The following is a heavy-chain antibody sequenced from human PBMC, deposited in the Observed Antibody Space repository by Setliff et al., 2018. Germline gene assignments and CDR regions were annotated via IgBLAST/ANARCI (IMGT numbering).Heavy chain of an antibody. J-gene: IGHJ4*02. CDR2: IRYDGSYK. V-gene: IGHV3-30*02. CDR3: AKVKKQLIRGPGFDY. CDR1: GFAFSTYG. Sequence: LRLSCVASGFAFSTYGMHWVRQAPGKGLEWVAFIRYDGSYKYYEDSVKGRFTISRDNSENTLDLQMNSLRVEDTALYYCAKVKKQLIRGPGFDYWGQGTLVTVSS. D-gene: IGHD1-1*01.